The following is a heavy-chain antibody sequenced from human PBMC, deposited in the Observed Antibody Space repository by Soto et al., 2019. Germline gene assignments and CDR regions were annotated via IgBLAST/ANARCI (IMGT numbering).Heavy chain of an antibody. J-gene: IGHJ4*01. CDR1: GFTFGSFG. CDR2: ISYDGSNK. D-gene: IGHD3-3*01. CDR3: AQDGQLRFLESFGDY. Sequence: QVQLMESGGGVVQPGRSLRLSCAASGFTFGSFGTHWVRQAPGKGLEWVAVISYDGSNKYYADSVKGRFTISRDNSNNTLYLQMNILKTEDTAVYYCAQDGQLRFLESFGDYWGHGTLVTVSS. V-gene: IGHV3-30*18.